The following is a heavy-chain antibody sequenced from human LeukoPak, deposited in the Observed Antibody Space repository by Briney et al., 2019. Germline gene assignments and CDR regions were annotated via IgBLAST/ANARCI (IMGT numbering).Heavy chain of an antibody. CDR3: ARDRWGRALFDY. Sequence: ASVKVSCKASGYTFTGYYIHWVRQAPGQGLEWMGWINPGSGDTNYAPKFQGRVAMTRDASISTAYMELSSLRSDDTAGYYCARDRWGRALFDYWGQGTLVTVSS. CDR2: INPGSGDT. V-gene: IGHV1-2*02. D-gene: IGHD6-13*01. CDR1: GYTFTGYY. J-gene: IGHJ4*02.